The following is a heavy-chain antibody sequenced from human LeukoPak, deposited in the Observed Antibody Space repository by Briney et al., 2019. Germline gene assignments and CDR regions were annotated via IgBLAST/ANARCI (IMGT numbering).Heavy chain of an antibody. D-gene: IGHD5-24*01. V-gene: IGHV3-66*01. CDR2: IYSDGAT. CDR3: ATSLVEMATISDY. CDR1: GFTVSSNY. J-gene: IGHJ4*02. Sequence: GGSLRLSCAASGFTVSSNYMSWVRQAPGKGLEWVSIIYSDGATYYADSVKGRFTISRDNSNNTLYLQMNSLRGEDTAVYYCATSLVEMATISDYWGQGTLVTASS.